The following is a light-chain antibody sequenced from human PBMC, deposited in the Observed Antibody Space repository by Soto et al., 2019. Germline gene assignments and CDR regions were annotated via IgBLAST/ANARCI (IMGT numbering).Light chain of an antibody. CDR2: GAS. CDR1: HSIDRF. Sequence: IQMTQSPSSLSASVGDRVTITCRASHSIDRFLNWYHQKPGKAPKLLIYGASNLHSGVPSRFSGSGSGTDFTLTITSLQPEDFATYYCQQSYNFPRTFGQGTKVDIK. V-gene: IGKV1-39*01. CDR3: QQSYNFPRT. J-gene: IGKJ1*01.